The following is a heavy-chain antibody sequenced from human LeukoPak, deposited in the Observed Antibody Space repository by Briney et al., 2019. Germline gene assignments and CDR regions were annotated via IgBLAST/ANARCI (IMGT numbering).Heavy chain of an antibody. Sequence: ASVKVSCKASGYTFTAYYMHWVRQAPGQGLEWMGWIDTKSGGTKYAQKFQGRVTITRDTSIDTAYMELSRLISDDTALYYCASGAFCAGGRCYLHRVASWGPGTLVTVSA. V-gene: IGHV1-2*02. D-gene: IGHD2-8*02. CDR1: GYTFTAYY. CDR3: ASGAFCAGGRCYLHRVAS. J-gene: IGHJ4*02. CDR2: IDTKSGGT.